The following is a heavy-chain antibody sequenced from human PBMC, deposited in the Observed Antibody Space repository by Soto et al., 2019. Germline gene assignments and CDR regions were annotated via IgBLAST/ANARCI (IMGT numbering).Heavy chain of an antibody. CDR1: GFTFKNFA. CDR3: ARGGQQLHGMDV. CDR2: ISSSGSTI. V-gene: IGHV3-11*01. D-gene: IGHD6-13*01. Sequence: GGSLRLSCAASGFTFKNFAMSWVRQAPGKGLEWVSYISSSGSTIYYADSVKGRFTISRDNAKNSLYLQMDSLRAEDTAVYYCARGGQQLHGMDVWGQGTTVTVSS. J-gene: IGHJ6*02.